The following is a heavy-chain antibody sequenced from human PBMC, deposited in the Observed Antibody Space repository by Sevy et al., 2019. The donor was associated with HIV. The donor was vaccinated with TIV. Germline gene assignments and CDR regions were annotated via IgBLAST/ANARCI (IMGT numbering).Heavy chain of an antibody. CDR1: GGSFNNYY. D-gene: IGHD6-6*01. J-gene: IGHJ4*02. Sequence: SETLSLTCTVSGGSFNNYYWSWIRQPPGKGLQWIGHIYYSGSTNYNPSLKSRVTMSLDTSKNQFSLKLSSVTAADTAIYYCARESIGTVGDFDYWGQGTLVTVSS. CDR2: IYYSGST. CDR3: ARESIGTVGDFDY. V-gene: IGHV4-59*01.